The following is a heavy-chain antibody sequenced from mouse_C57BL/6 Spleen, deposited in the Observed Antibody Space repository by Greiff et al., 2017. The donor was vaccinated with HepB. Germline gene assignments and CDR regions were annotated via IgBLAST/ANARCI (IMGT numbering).Heavy chain of an antibody. J-gene: IGHJ3*01. CDR3: APRYDGSFAY. CDR1: GYTFTSYW. CDR2: IDPSDSYT. V-gene: IGHV1-69*01. D-gene: IGHD2-12*01. Sequence: VQLQQPGAELVMPGASVKLSCKASGYTFTSYWMHWVKQRPGQGLEWIGEIDPSDSYTNYNQKFKGKSTLTVDKSSSTAYMQLSSLTSEDSAVYYCAPRYDGSFAYWGQGTLVTVSA.